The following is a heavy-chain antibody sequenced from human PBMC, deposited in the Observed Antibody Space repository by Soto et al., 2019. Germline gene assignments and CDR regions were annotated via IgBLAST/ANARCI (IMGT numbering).Heavy chain of an antibody. Sequence: PGGSLRLSCAASGFAFSSYAMSWVRQAPGKGLEWVSAISGSGGSTYYADSVKGRFTISRDNSKNTLYLQMNSLRAEDTAVYYWAKDPLPLNDSSDYWGQGTLVTVS. CDR3: AKDPLPLNDSSDY. CDR2: ISGSGGST. J-gene: IGHJ4*02. V-gene: IGHV3-23*01. D-gene: IGHD4-4*01. CDR1: GFAFSSYA.